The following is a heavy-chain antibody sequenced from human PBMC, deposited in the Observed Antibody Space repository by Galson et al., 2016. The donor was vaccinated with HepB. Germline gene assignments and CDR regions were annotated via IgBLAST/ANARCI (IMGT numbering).Heavy chain of an antibody. D-gene: IGHD2-15*01. CDR1: GFTFSTHW. V-gene: IGHV3-74*01. CDR2: ISEDGRAT. CDR3: ARVFPARCSGRSCFSEGAFDI. J-gene: IGHJ3*02. Sequence: SLRLSCAASGFTFSTHWMHWVRQAPGKGLVCVSRISEDGRATNYADSVKGRFAISRDNAKNTLYLQMNSLGAEDTAIYYCARVFPARCSGRSCFSEGAFDIWGQGTMVIVSS.